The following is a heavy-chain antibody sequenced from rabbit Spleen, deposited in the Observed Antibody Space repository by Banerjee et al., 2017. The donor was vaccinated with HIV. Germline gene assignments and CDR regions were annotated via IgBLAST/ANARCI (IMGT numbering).Heavy chain of an antibody. Sequence: QEQLVESGGDLVQPEGSLTLTCKASGLDFSSSYWICWVRQAPGKGLGWIACIAAGSGGPTYYANWAKGRFTISKTSSTTVTLQMTSLTAADTATYFCARGGYGGHIYSMGLWGPGTLVTAS. D-gene: IGHD4-2*01. CDR3: ARGGYGGHIYSMGL. V-gene: IGHV1S45*01. CDR1: GLDFSSSYW. J-gene: IGHJ4*01. CDR2: IAAGSGGPT.